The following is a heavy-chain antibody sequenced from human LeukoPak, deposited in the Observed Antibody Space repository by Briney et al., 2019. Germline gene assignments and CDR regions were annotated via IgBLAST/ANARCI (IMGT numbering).Heavy chain of an antibody. CDR2: ISAYNGHT. D-gene: IGHD4-23*01. Sequence: GASVKVSCKASGYTFTSYGISWVRQAPGQGLEWMGWISAYNGHTNYAQKFQGRVTMTTDTSTSTAYMELSSLRSEDTAVYYCARDATVVTPNYYGMDVWGQGTTVTVSS. CDR3: ARDATVVTPNYYGMDV. CDR1: GYTFTSYG. J-gene: IGHJ6*02. V-gene: IGHV1-18*01.